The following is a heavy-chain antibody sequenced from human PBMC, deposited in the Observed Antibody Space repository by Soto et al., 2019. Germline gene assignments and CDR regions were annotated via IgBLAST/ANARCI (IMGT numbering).Heavy chain of an antibody. V-gene: IGHV3-23*01. D-gene: IGHD6-6*01. J-gene: IGHJ1*01. CDR1: GFTFSDHA. CDR2: ISRAGDSA. CDR3: AKGASSSSSPILYFQH. Sequence: PGGSLRLSCAASGFTFSDHAMSWVRQAPGEGLEWVPTISRAGDSAYFAVSVKGRFTISRDNSKNTLHLQMNSLRAEDTAVYYCAKGASSSSSPILYFQHWGQGTLVTVSS.